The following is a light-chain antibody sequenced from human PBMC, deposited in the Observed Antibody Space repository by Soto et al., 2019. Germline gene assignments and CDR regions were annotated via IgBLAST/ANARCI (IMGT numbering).Light chain of an antibody. CDR2: WAS. J-gene: IGKJ1*01. CDR3: QQYYNRWT. V-gene: IGKV4-1*01. Sequence: DIVMTQSPDSLAVSLGERVTINCKSSQSVLYSSNNKNYLAWYQQKPGQPPKLLIYWASTRESGVPDRFSGSGSGTDFTLTISSLQAEDVAVYYCQQYYNRWTFGQGTKVEIK. CDR1: QSVLYSSNNKNY.